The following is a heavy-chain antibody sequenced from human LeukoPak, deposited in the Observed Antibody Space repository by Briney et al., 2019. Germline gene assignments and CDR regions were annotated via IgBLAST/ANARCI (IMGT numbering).Heavy chain of an antibody. V-gene: IGHV3-48*01. J-gene: IGHJ3*02. CDR2: ISSSSSTI. Sequence: GGSLRLSCAASGFTFSSYSMNWVRQAPGKGLEWVSYISSSSSTIYYADSVKGRFTISRDNAKNSLYLQMNSLRAEDTAVYYCAKNYYSDTSAYFRYAFDIWGQGTVVTVSS. CDR3: AKNYYSDTSAYFRYAFDI. CDR1: GFTFSSYS. D-gene: IGHD3-22*01.